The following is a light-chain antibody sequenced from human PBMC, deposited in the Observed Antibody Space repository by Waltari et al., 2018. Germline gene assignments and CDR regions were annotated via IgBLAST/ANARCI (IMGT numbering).Light chain of an antibody. J-gene: IGLJ2*01. CDR2: LDT. V-gene: IGLV3-1*01. CDR3: QAWDSSAGVV. Sequence: SYELTQPPSVSVSPGQTAIFTCPGDELGDQYAFWYHQKPGQSPLLVIYLDTKRPSGIPERFSGSNSGNTATLTISGTQVMDEADYYCQAWDSSAGVVFGGGTKLAVL. CDR1: ELGDQY.